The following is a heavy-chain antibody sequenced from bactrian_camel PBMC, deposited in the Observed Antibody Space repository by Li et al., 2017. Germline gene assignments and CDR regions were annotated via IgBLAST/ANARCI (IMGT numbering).Heavy chain of an antibody. CDR1: GRTYIKWC. J-gene: IGHJ4*01. Sequence: VESGGGSVQAGGSLRLSCAASGRTYIKWCMGWFREVPGKEREGIATIDSGGITAYADSVKGRFTISRDNLKNTLYLQMNSLKAEDTAVYYCATWAVYRAIAYPSRAFADWGQGTQVTVS. CDR3: ATWAVYRAIAYPSRAFAD. D-gene: IGHD3*01. V-gene: IGHV3S57*01. CDR2: IDSGGIT.